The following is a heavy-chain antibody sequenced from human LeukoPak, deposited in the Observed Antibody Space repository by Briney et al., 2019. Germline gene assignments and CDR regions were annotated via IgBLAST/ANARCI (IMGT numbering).Heavy chain of an antibody. CDR2: IYHSGST. J-gene: IGHJ4*02. CDR1: GYSISSGYY. CDR3: ARDHINYYGSGSYYNVNYFDY. V-gene: IGHV4-38-2*02. Sequence: SETLSLTCTVSGYSISSGYYWGWIRQPPGKGLEWIGSIYHSGSTYYNPSLKSRVTISVDTSKNQFSLKLSSVTAADTAVYYCARDHINYYGSGSYYNVNYFDYWGQGTLVTVSS. D-gene: IGHD3-10*01.